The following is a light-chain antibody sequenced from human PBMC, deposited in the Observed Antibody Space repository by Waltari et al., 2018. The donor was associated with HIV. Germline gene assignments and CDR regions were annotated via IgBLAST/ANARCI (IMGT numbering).Light chain of an antibody. CDR2: DVT. CDR1: SSAVGTYTS. Sequence: QSALTQPASVSGSPGQSITISCTGTSSAVGTYTSVSWYQQHPGKAPKLMIYDVTKRPSGISDRFSGSKSGNTASLTISGLQAEDEADYYCCSYAGSSTFVFGTGTKVTVL. V-gene: IGLV2-23*02. J-gene: IGLJ1*01. CDR3: CSYAGSSTFV.